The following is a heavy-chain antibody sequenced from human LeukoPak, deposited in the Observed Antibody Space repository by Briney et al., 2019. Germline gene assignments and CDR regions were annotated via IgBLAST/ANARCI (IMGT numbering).Heavy chain of an antibody. V-gene: IGHV3-30*14. CDR2: ISYDGSNK. D-gene: IGHD3-22*01. CDR3: ARERRGDSRGYDAFDI. J-gene: IGHJ3*02. Sequence: PGGSLRLSCAASGYTLSSYAMRRVRQAPGKELEWVAVISYDGSNKYYADSVKGRFTISRDNSKNTLFLQMNSLRAEDTAVYYCARERRGDSRGYDAFDIWGQGTMVTVSS. CDR1: GYTLSSYA.